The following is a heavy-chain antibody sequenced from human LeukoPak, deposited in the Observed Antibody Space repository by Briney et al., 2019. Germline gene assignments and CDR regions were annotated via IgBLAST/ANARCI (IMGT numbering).Heavy chain of an antibody. Sequence: GGSLRLSCAASGFTFSAYYLTWICQAPGQGLEWVSYMSGGGGTVDYADSVKGRFTISRDNTKNSLYLLMHNLRAEDTAVCYFERDPGYGGDPWGQGTLVTVSS. CDR3: ERDPGYGGDP. V-gene: IGHV3-11*04. D-gene: IGHD4/OR15-4a*01. J-gene: IGHJ5*02. CDR2: MSGGGGTV. CDR1: GFTFSAYY.